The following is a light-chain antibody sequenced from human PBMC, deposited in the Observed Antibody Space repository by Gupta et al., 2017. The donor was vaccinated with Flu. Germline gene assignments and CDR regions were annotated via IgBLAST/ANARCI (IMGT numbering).Light chain of an antibody. J-gene: IGKJ4*01. V-gene: IGKV3-15*01. CDR1: QSVTRN. Sequence: PATLSVSPGERATLSCRASQSVTRNLAWYQQKPGQPPRLLIFGASTRATGIPARFSGSGSGTEFTLSVSSLQSEDFAVYYCQQYDNWPLTFGGGTKVEIK. CDR2: GAS. CDR3: QQYDNWPLT.